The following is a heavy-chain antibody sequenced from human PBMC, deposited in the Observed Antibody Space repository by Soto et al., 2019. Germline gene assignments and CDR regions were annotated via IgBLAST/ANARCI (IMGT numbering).Heavy chain of an antibody. CDR3: ARKQTTVTSLRTYYYGFDV. CDR2: IKDDGSGE. J-gene: IGHJ6*02. CDR1: GFTFSRYW. Sequence: EEQLVESGGGLVQPGGSLRLSCAASGFTFSRYWMTWVRQAPGKGLEWVANIKDDGSGEYYVDSVKGRFTVSRDNAKNFLYLQLSGLRAEDTAVHYCARKQTTVTSLRTYYYGFDVWGQGTPVTVSS. V-gene: IGHV3-7*03. D-gene: IGHD4-4*01.